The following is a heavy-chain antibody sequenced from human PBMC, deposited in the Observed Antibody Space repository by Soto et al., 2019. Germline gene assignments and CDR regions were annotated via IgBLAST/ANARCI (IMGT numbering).Heavy chain of an antibody. V-gene: IGHV4-31*03. CDR3: AREPNGEGWFDP. J-gene: IGHJ5*02. Sequence: PSETLSLTCTVSGGSISSGGYYRSWIRQHPGKGLEWIGYIYYSGSTYHNPSLKSRVTISVDTSKNQFSLKLSSVTAADTAVYYWAREPNGEGWFDPWGQGTLVTVSS. CDR1: GGSISSGGYY. CDR2: IYYSGST. D-gene: IGHD4-17*01.